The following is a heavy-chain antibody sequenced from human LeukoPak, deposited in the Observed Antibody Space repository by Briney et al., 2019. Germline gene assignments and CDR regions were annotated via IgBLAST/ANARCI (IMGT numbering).Heavy chain of an antibody. D-gene: IGHD6-13*01. CDR3: ARDPGGTADYYYYYMDV. CDR1: GGSITNYY. CDR2: VYSSGST. Sequence: SETLFLTCLVSGGSITNYYWSWIRQPAGKGLEWIGRVYSSGSTNYNPSLKSRVTISVDTSKNQFSLKLSSVTAADTAVYYCARDPGGTADYYYYYMDVWGKGTTVTVSS. J-gene: IGHJ6*03. V-gene: IGHV4-4*07.